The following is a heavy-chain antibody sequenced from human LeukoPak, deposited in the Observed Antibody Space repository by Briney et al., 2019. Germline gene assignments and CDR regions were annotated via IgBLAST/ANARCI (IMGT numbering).Heavy chain of an antibody. V-gene: IGHV3-74*01. D-gene: IGHD3-22*01. CDR2: TNSDESTT. CDR3: ARDNYEKAFDF. Sequence: GGSLRLSCAASGFTFRTYWMHWVRQAPGKGLVWVSRTNSDESTTNYADSVKGRFTISRANAKNMMYLQMNSLRAEDTAVYYCARDNYEKAFDFWGQGTVVTVSS. CDR1: GFTFRTYW. J-gene: IGHJ3*01.